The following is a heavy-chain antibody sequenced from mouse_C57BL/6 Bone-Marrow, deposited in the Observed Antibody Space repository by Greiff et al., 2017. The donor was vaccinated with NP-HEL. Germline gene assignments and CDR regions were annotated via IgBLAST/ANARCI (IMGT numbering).Heavy chain of an antibody. V-gene: IGHV1-82*01. CDR1: GYTFSTSW. CDR3: ASGESWGAFFDY. Sequence: QVQLQQSGPELVKPGASVKISCKASGYTFSTSWMNWMRQRPGKGLEWIGRICPGDGDTHYSGNFEGRASLTADKSSNSAYMQLSSLTSEDSAVYFCASGESWGAFFDYGGQGTTLTVTS. D-gene: IGHD6-1*01. CDR2: ICPGDGDT. J-gene: IGHJ2*01.